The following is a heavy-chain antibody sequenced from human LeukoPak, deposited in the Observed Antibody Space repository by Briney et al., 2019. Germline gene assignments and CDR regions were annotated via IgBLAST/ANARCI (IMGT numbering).Heavy chain of an antibody. CDR1: GFTFSSYA. CDR3: ATLSNYHSSSWNLYYYSGMDV. J-gene: IGHJ6*02. D-gene: IGHD6-13*01. Sequence: PGGSLRLSCAASGFTFSSYAMSWVRQAPGKGLEWVSAISGSGGSTYYADSVKGRFTISRDNSKNSLYLQRSSLRAEDSAVYYWATLSNYHSSSWNLYYYSGMDVWGQGTTVTVSS. V-gene: IGHV3-23*01. CDR2: ISGSGGST.